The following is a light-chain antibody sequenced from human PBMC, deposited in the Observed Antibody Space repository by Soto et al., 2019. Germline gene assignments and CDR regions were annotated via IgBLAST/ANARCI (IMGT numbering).Light chain of an antibody. J-gene: IGLJ2*01. CDR1: SSDVGGYNY. V-gene: IGLV2-14*01. CDR2: DVS. Sequence: QSALTQPASVSGSPGQSITISCTGTSSDVGGYNYVSWYQQHPSKAPKLMIYDVSNRPSGVSNRFSGSKSGNTASLTISGLQAEDEADYYCSSYTSARVFGGGTQLTVL. CDR3: SSYTSARV.